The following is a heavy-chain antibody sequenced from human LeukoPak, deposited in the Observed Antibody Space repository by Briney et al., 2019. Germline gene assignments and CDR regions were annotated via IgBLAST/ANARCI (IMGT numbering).Heavy chain of an antibody. J-gene: IGHJ4*02. D-gene: IGHD1-26*01. CDR2: INHSGST. V-gene: IGHV4-34*01. Sequence: SETLSLTCAVYGGSFSGYYWSWIRQPPGKGLEWIGEINHSGSTNYNPSLKSRVTISVDTSKNQFSLKLSSVTAADTAVYYCARSYYYFDYWGQGTLVTVSS. CDR3: ARSYYYFDY. CDR1: GGSFSGYY.